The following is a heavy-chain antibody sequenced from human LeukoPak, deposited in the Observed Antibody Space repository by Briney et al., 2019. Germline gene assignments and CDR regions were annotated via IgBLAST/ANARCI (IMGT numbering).Heavy chain of an antibody. CDR1: GFTFSSYW. CDR3: AKDEVTMIVVGPRAFDI. D-gene: IGHD3-22*01. Sequence: PGGSLRLSCAASGFTFSSYWMSWVRQAPGKGLEWVANIKQDGSEKYYADSVKGRFTISRDNSKNTLYLQMNSLRAEDTAVYYCAKDEVTMIVVGPRAFDIWGQGTMVTVSS. V-gene: IGHV3-7*01. CDR2: IKQDGSEK. J-gene: IGHJ3*02.